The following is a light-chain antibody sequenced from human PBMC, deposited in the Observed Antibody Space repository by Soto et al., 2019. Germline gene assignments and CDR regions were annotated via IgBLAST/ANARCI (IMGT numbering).Light chain of an antibody. CDR1: SSDIGAYKF. CDR2: EVS. V-gene: IGLV2-8*01. J-gene: IGLJ2*01. CDR3: SLYAGSNNVV. Sequence: QSVLTQPPSASGSPGQSVAISCTGTSSDIGAYKFVSWYQQHPGKAPKLIIYEVSIRTSVVPDRFSGSKSGNTASLTVSVLLAEDEADYYCSLYAGSNNVVFGGGTKLTVL.